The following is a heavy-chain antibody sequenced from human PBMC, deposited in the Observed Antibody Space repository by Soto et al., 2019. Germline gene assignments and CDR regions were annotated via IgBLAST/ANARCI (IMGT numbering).Heavy chain of an antibody. J-gene: IGHJ4*02. CDR1: GERFTTYG. CDR3: ARWAGQGRDYGGPFDY. Sequence: QVQLVQSGAEVKNPGASVTVSCKASGERFTTYGISLVRQAPGQGLEWMGWISPYNTNTNYAPKFQGRLLLTTDTSTTTAHMELRSLRPDDPAVYYCARWAGQGRDYGGPFDYWSQGTLVTVSS. V-gene: IGHV1-18*04. D-gene: IGHD4-17*01. CDR2: ISPYNTNT.